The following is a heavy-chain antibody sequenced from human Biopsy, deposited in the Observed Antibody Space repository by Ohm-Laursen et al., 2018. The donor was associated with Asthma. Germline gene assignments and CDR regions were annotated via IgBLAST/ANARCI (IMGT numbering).Heavy chain of an antibody. Sequence: SLRLSCSASGFTFSTYSMNWVRQAPGKGLERVSSISSTSTYIYYADSVKGRFTISRDNAKNSLYLQMNSLRAEDTAVYYCSRDRGESGYDFGRYDYWGQGTLVTVSS. V-gene: IGHV3-21*01. CDR1: GFTFSTYS. J-gene: IGHJ4*02. CDR3: SRDRGESGYDFGRYDY. D-gene: IGHD5-12*01. CDR2: ISSTSTYI.